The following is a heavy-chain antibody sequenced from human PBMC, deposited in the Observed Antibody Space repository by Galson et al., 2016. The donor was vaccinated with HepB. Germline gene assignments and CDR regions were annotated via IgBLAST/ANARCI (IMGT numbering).Heavy chain of an antibody. CDR2: IDPTGGST. CDR1: GYTFTPYF. Sequence: QSGAEVKTPGASLRVSCKASGYTFTPYFMHWLRQAPGQGLEWMGIIDPTGGSTTYAQKFQGRVTMIRDTSTRIVYMELSSLRSEDTAVYYCAREGDCGGGSCFGYWGQGTLVTVSS. V-gene: IGHV1-46*01. D-gene: IGHD2-15*01. CDR3: AREGDCGGGSCFGY. J-gene: IGHJ4*02.